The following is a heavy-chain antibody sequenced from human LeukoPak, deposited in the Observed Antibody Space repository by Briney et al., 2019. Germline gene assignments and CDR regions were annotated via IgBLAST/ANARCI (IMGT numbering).Heavy chain of an antibody. D-gene: IGHD6-19*01. J-gene: IGHJ4*02. V-gene: IGHV3-74*01. Sequence: GGSLRLSCSASGXTFSSYWRHWVRQPPGKGLVWVSRITSDGSGIGYADSVKGRFTISRDNAKNSLYLQMNSLRAEDTAVYYCARHNGWYDYWGQGTLVTVSS. CDR2: ITSDGSGI. CDR1: GXTFSSYW. CDR3: ARHNGWYDY.